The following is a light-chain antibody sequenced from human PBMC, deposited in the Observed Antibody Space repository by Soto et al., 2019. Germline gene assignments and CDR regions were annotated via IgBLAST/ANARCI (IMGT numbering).Light chain of an antibody. V-gene: IGLV2-23*02. Sequence: QSALTQPASVSGSPGQSITISCTGTSSDVGSDNLVSWYQHHPGKAPKLLIYEVNKLPSGVSNRFTGSKSGNTASLTISGLQAEDESDYFCCSYSGTITYVFGTGTKVTVL. J-gene: IGLJ1*01. CDR3: CSYSGTITYV. CDR2: EVN. CDR1: SSDVGSDNL.